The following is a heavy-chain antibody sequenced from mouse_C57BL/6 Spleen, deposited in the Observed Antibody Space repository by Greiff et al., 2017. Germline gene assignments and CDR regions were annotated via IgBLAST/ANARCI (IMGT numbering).Heavy chain of an antibody. D-gene: IGHD2-4*01. CDR2: IDPENGDT. CDR3: TPYDYDNYAMDY. V-gene: IGHV14-4*01. CDR1: GFNIKDDY. Sequence: VQLQQSGAELVRPGASVKLSCTASGFNIKDDYMHWVKQRPEQGLEWIGWIDPENGDTEYASKFQGKATITADKSSNTAYLQLSSLTSEDTAVYYCTPYDYDNYAMDYWGQGTSVTVSS. J-gene: IGHJ4*01.